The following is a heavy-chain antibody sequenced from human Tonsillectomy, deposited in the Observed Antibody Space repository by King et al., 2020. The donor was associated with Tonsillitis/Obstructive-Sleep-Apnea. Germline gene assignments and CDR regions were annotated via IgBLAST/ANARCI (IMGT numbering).Heavy chain of an antibody. V-gene: IGHV4-59*01. J-gene: IGHJ4*02. CDR2: IYYSGST. Sequence: QLQESGPGLVKPSETLSLTCTVSGGSISSYYWSWIRQPPGKGLEWIGYIYYSGSTNYNPSLKSRVTISVDTSKNQFSLKLGSVTAADTAVYYCAREDFWSGYSALYWGQGTLVTVSS. D-gene: IGHD3-3*01. CDR3: AREDFWSGYSALY. CDR1: GGSISSYY.